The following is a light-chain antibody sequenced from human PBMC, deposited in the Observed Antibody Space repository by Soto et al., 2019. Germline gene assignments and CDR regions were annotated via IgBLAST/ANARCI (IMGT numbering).Light chain of an antibody. Sequence: QSALTQPASVSGSPGQSITISCTGTSSDVGSYNLVSWYQQHPGKAPKLMIYEGSKRPSGVSNRFSGSKSGNTASLTISGLQAEDEADYYCCAYAGSISHVVFGGGTKGTVL. J-gene: IGLJ2*01. CDR1: SSDVGSYNL. V-gene: IGLV2-23*01. CDR2: EGS. CDR3: CAYAGSISHVV.